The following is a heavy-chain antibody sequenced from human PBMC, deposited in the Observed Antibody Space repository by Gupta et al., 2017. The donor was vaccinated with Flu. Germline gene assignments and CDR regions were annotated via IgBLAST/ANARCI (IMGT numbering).Heavy chain of an antibody. CDR2: IKQDGSEK. CDR1: GFTFSSYW. Sequence: EVQLVESGGGLVQPGGSLRLSCAASGFTFSSYWMSWVRQAPGKGLEGVANIKQDGSEKYYVDSVKGRFTISRDNAKNSLYLQMNSLRAEDTAVYYCARDRLLTTVTTPLRYWGQGTLVTVSS. CDR3: ARDRLLTTVTTPLRY. D-gene: IGHD4-17*01. J-gene: IGHJ4*02. V-gene: IGHV3-7*01.